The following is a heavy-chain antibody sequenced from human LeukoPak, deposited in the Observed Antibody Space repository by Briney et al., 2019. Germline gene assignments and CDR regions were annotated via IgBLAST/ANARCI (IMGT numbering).Heavy chain of an antibody. D-gene: IGHD6-13*01. J-gene: IGHJ4*02. CDR3: ARDSSNWSFDY. Sequence: ASVTVSCKASGYTFTWYNMHWVRQAPGQGPEWMAIINPSSGSTAYAQKFQGRVTLTRDTSTNTHYMELSSLRSEDTAIYYCARDSSNWSFDYWGQGTPVTVSS. CDR2: INPSSGST. CDR1: GYTFTWYN. V-gene: IGHV1-46*01.